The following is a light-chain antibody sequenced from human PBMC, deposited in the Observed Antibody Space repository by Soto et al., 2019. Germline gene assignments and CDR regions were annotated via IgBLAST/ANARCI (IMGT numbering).Light chain of an antibody. CDR3: SAYTSSRTHVV. J-gene: IGLJ2*01. CDR1: SADVGGYNF. CDR2: DVS. Sequence: QSALTQPASVSGSPGQSITISCTGTSADVGGYNFVSWYQHHPGKAPKLMIYDVSNRPSGVSNRFSGSKSGNTASLTISGRQAEDESDYYCSAYTSSRTHVVFGGGTKLTVL. V-gene: IGLV2-14*03.